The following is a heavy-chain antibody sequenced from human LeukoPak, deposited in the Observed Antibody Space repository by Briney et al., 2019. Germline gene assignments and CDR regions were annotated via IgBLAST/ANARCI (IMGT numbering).Heavy chain of an antibody. D-gene: IGHD3-22*01. V-gene: IGHV3-33*01. Sequence: GGSLRLSCAASGFTFSSHGMHWVRQAPGKGLEWVAIIWFDGSYKYYGDSVKGRFTITRDNSENTLYLQMSSLRAEDTAVYYCARSDNRAYSIFDYWGQGTLVTVSS. CDR2: IWFDGSYK. CDR3: ARSDNRAYSIFDY. J-gene: IGHJ4*02. CDR1: GFTFSSHG.